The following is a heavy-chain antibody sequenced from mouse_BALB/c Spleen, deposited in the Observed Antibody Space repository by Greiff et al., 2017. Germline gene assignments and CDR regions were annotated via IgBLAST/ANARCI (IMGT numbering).Heavy chain of an antibody. V-gene: IGHV1-26*01. CDR2: VNPNNGGT. CDR3: ARGGLRDWYFDV. Sequence: EVQLQQSGPELVKPGASVKISCKASGYTFTDYYMNWVKQSHGKSLEWIGLVNPNNGGTSYNQKFKGKATLTVDKSSSTAYMELRSLTSEDSAVYYCARGGLRDWYFDVWGAGTTVTVSS. CDR1: GYTFTDYY. J-gene: IGHJ1*01. D-gene: IGHD2-2*01.